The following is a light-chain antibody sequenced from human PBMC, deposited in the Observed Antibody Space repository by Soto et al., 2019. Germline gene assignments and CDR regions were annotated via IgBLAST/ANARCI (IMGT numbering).Light chain of an antibody. CDR3: QQYTDWPLT. CDR1: QSVSNY. V-gene: IGKV3-20*01. Sequence: IVFTQTPGPLSLSPGRRASPSCRASQSVSNYLAWYQQKPGQAPRLLIYGVSSRATGVPDRFSGSGSGTDFTLTISRLEPEDFAVYYCQQYTDWPLTFGQGTKVDIK. J-gene: IGKJ1*01. CDR2: GVS.